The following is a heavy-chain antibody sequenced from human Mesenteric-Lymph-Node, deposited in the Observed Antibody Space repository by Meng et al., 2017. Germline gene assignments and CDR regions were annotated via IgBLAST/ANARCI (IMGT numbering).Heavy chain of an antibody. D-gene: IGHD4-17*01. V-gene: IGHV4-31*11. CDR3: ARTNYGDYNWFDP. CDR2: IYYSGST. Sequence: SVPVRGRPSLTLSLPASGSGGSVSRGGFYGSWIRQHPGKGLEWIGYIYYSGSTYYNPSLRSRVAISIDTSKNQFSLKLTSVTAADTAVYFCARTNYGDYNWFDPWGQGTLVTVSS. CDR1: GGSVSRGGFY. J-gene: IGHJ5*02.